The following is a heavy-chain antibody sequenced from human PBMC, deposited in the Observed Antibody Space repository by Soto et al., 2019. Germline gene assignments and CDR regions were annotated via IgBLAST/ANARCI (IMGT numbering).Heavy chain of an antibody. V-gene: IGHV1-46*03. J-gene: IGHJ6*03. Sequence: ASVKVSCKASGYTFINYYMHWVRQAPGQGLEWMGIINPSGGSPTYPQEFQGRVTMTRDTSTSTVYMEQGSLTSEDTAVYYCARGGGRAGYMDVWGKGTTVTVSS. CDR1: GYTFINYY. D-gene: IGHD3-16*01. CDR2: INPSGGSP. CDR3: ARGGGRAGYMDV.